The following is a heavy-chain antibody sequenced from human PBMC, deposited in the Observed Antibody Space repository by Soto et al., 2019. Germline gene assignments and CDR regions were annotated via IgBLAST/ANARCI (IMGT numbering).Heavy chain of an antibody. CDR2: IIPKFGTA. Sequence: SGKVCVRTSSGTFGSLAVSWVRQAPVQGLQWLGGIIPKFGTANYPQKFQGRLTITADDSTNTAYMELSNLTSVDTDVYYCARHGDISHGYLGGGSGHYGLDVWGQGTKVTVYS. CDR3: ARHGDISHGYLGGGSGHYGLDV. V-gene: IGHV1-69*13. D-gene: IGHD3-9*01. CDR1: SGTFGSLA. J-gene: IGHJ6*02.